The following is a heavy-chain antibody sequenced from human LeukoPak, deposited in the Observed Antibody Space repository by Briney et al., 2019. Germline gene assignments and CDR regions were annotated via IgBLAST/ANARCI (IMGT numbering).Heavy chain of an antibody. V-gene: IGHV3-23*01. Sequence: AGGSLRPSCVASGFTFSVYAMSWVRQGPGKGLEWVSGITPGSDFTSYADSVRGRFTISRDNSQNTLYLQMSTLRTEDTAIYYCTKDYYLTDGDWFDPWGQGTQVIVSS. CDR3: TKDYYLTDGDWFDP. D-gene: IGHD2/OR15-2a*01. CDR2: ITPGSDFT. J-gene: IGHJ5*02. CDR1: GFTFSVYA.